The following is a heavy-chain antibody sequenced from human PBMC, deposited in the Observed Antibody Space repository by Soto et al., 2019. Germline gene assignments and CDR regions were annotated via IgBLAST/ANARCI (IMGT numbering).Heavy chain of an antibody. CDR1: GGSISSSSYY. V-gene: IGHV4-39*07. CDR3: ATYNVDIVATGSAYFDY. Sequence: SETLSLTCTVSGGSISSSSYYWGWIRQPPGKGLEWIGSIYYSGSTYYNPSLKSRVTISVDTSKNQFSLKLSSVTAADTAVYYCATYNVDIVATGSAYFDYWGQGTLVTVSS. J-gene: IGHJ4*02. CDR2: IYYSGST. D-gene: IGHD5-12*01.